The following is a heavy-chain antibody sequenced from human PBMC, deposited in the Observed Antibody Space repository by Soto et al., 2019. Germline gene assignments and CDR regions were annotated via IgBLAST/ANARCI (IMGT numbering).Heavy chain of an antibody. CDR2: INTATGET. D-gene: IGHD1-26*01. V-gene: IGHV1-3*04. CDR1: GYTFTRHV. Sequence: QVQLVQSGAELKRPGASVKISCKTSGYTFTRHVIHWVRQAPGQRFEWMGWINTATGETKYSRRFQGRVTITRDTSASTTYLDLARLRSEDTAVYFCARGSSHYQVVFGGFDPWGQGTEVTVSS. J-gene: IGHJ5*02. CDR3: ARGSSHYQVVFGGFDP.